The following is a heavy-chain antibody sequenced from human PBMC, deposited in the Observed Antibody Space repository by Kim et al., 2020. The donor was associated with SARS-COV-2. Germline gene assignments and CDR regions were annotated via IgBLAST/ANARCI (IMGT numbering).Heavy chain of an antibody. V-gene: IGHV3-30*03. Sequence: GGSLRLSCAASGFTFSSYGMHWVRQAPGKGLEWVAVISYDGSNKYYADSVKGRFTISRYNSKNTLYLQMNSLRAEDTAVYYCIYGSGSDAPFDYWGQGTLVTVSS. CDR3: IYGSGSDAPFDY. CDR2: ISYDGSNK. CDR1: GFTFSSYG. D-gene: IGHD3-10*01. J-gene: IGHJ4*02.